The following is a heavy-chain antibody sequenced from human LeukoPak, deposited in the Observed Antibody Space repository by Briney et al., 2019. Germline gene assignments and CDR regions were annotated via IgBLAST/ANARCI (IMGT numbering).Heavy chain of an antibody. Sequence: GGSLRLSCAASGFTFSNYEMNWVRQAPGKGLEWVSYISSSGSTIYYADSVKGRFTISRDNAKNSLYLQMNSLRAEDTAVYYCARDGTARGYYYYMDVWAKGPRSPSP. J-gene: IGHJ6*03. V-gene: IGHV3-48*03. D-gene: IGHD1-7*01. CDR3: ARDGTARGYYYYMDV. CDR1: GFTFSNYE. CDR2: ISSSGSTI.